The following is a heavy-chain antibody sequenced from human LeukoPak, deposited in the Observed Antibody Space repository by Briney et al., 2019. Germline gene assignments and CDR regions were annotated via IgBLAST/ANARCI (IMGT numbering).Heavy chain of an antibody. J-gene: IGHJ4*02. CDR2: TTPNSGGT. D-gene: IGHD6-6*01. Sequence: ASVKVSCKASGYTFTGYYMHWVRQAPGQGLEWLGWTTPNSGGTNYAQKFQGRATMTRDTSISTAYMELSRLRSDDTAVYYCARDPIRIARPLDNEVDYRGQGTLVTVSS. V-gene: IGHV1-2*02. CDR3: ARDPIRIARPLDNEVDY. CDR1: GYTFTGYY.